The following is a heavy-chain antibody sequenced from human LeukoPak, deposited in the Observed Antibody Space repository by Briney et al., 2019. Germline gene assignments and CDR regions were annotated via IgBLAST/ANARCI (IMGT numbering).Heavy chain of an antibody. CDR1: GDSISRGSYS. Sequence: PSETLSLTCAVSGDSISRGSYSWSWIRQPPGKELEWIGYIFDSGSTYYSPSLESRVTISIDTSNNQFSLHLRSVTAADTAVYYCARVTGYVMEDYFDYWGQGTLVTVSS. V-gene: IGHV4-61*01. CDR3: ARVTGYVMEDYFDY. CDR2: IFDSGST. D-gene: IGHD6-13*01. J-gene: IGHJ4*02.